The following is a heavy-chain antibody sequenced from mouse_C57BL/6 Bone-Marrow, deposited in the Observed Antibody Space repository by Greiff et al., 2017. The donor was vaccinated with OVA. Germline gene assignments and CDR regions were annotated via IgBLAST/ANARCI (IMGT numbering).Heavy chain of an antibody. CDR3: AICYYYGSSYLDY. Sequence: QVQLQQPGAELVKPGASVKVSCKASVYTFTSYWMHWVKQRPGQGLEWIGRIHPSDNDTNYNQKFKGKATLTVDKSSSTAYMQLSSLTSEDSAVYYCAICYYYGSSYLDYWGQGTTLTVSS. V-gene: IGHV1-74*01. D-gene: IGHD1-1*01. J-gene: IGHJ2*01. CDR1: VYTFTSYW. CDR2: IHPSDNDT.